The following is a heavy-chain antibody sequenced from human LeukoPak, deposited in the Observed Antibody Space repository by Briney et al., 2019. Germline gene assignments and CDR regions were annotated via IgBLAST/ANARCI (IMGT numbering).Heavy chain of an antibody. J-gene: IGHJ6*04. D-gene: IGHD5-18*01. CDR2: IYTSGST. Sequence: SETLSLTCTVSGASISTSAYYWSWIRQPAGKGLEWIGRIYTSGSTNYNPSLKSRVTISVDTSKNQFSLKLSSVTAADTAVYYCARDAIQLWLGMDVWGKGTTVTISS. CDR1: GASISTSAYY. V-gene: IGHV4-61*02. CDR3: ARDAIQLWLGMDV.